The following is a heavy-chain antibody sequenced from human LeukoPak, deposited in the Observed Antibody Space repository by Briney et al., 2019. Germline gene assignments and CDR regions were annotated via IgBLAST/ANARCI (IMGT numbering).Heavy chain of an antibody. CDR1: GFTFSSYS. CDR2: IISSSSYI. D-gene: IGHD2-2*03. J-gene: IGHJ4*02. V-gene: IGHV3-21*01. Sequence: GGSLRLSCAASGFTFSSYSMNWVRQAPGKGLEWVSSIISSSSYIYYADSVKGRFTISRDNAKNSLYLQMNSLRAEDTAVYYCARGLDIVVVVPSASFGYWGQGTLVTVSS. CDR3: ARGLDIVVVVPSASFGY.